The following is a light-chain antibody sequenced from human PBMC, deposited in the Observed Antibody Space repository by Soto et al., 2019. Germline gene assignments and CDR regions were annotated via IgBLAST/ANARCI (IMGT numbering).Light chain of an antibody. CDR1: QSVSSSY. V-gene: IGKV3-20*01. Sequence: EMVLTQSPGTLSLSPGERATLSCRASQSVSSSYLAWYQQKPGQAPRLLIYGASSRATGIPYRFSGSGSGTDFTLTISRLEPEDFAVYYCQQYGSSPTFGQGTKVEIK. CDR3: QQYGSSPT. CDR2: GAS. J-gene: IGKJ1*01.